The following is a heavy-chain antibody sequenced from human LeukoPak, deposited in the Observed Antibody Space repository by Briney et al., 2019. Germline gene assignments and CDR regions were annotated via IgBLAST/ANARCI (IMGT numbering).Heavy chain of an antibody. CDR1: GFTFSSNV. CDR2: ISDNGDYT. D-gene: IGHD3-10*01. V-gene: IGHV3-23*01. CDR3: AKDPVWFGELSGIDY. J-gene: IGHJ4*02. Sequence: GGSLRLSCAASGFTFSSNVMSWVRQAPGKGLEWVSAISDNGDYTYYAASVKGRFTISRDNSKNTLYLQMNSLGAEDTAVYYCAKDPVWFGELSGIDYWGQGTLVTVSS.